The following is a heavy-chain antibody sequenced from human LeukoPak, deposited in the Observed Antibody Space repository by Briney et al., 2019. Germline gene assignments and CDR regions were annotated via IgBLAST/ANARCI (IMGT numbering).Heavy chain of an antibody. CDR2: IYSGGST. CDR3: ATRQDSSGWPRMRPYYYGMDV. Sequence: GGSLRLSCAASGFTVSNNYMSWVRQAPGKGLEWVSVIYSGGSTYYADSVKGRFTISRDNSKNTLYLQMNSLRAEDTAVYYCATRQDSSGWPRMRPYYYGMDVWGQGTTVTVSS. D-gene: IGHD6-19*01. CDR1: GFTVSNNY. J-gene: IGHJ6*02. V-gene: IGHV3-53*01.